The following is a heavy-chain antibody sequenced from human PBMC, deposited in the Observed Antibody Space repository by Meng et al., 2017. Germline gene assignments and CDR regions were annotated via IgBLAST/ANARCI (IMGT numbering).Heavy chain of an antibody. Sequence: SVKVSCKASGGTFSSYAISWVRQAPGQGLEWMGGIIPIFGTANYAQKFQGRVTITTDESTSTAYMEPSSLRSEDTAVYYCARERSSGCCTYYFDYWGQGTLVTVSS. CDR3: ARERSSGCCTYYFDY. D-gene: IGHD6-19*01. J-gene: IGHJ4*02. CDR2: IIPIFGTA. V-gene: IGHV1-69*05. CDR1: GGTFSSYA.